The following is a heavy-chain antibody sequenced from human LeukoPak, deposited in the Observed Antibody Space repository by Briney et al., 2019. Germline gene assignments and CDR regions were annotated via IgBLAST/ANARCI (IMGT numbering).Heavy chain of an antibody. Sequence: ASVKVSCKASGYTFTSYGISWVRQAPGQGLEWMGWISAYNGNTNYAQKRQGRVTMTTDTSTSTAFMELRSLRSDDMAVYYCARDMEWWELGARVKRFDPWGQGTLVTVSS. CDR3: ARDMEWWELGARVKRFDP. J-gene: IGHJ5*02. CDR2: ISAYNGNT. D-gene: IGHD3-10*01. CDR1: GYTFTSYG. V-gene: IGHV1-18*03.